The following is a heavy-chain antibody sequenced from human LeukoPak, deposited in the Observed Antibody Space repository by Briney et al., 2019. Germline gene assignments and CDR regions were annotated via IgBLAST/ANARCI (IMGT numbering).Heavy chain of an antibody. Sequence: SETLSLTCTVSGGSISSYYWSWIRQPPGKGLEWIGYIYYSGSTNYNPSLKSRVTISVDTSKNQFSLKLSSVTAADTAVYYCARESGGILTYYFDYWGQGTLVTVSS. D-gene: IGHD3-10*01. CDR1: GGSISSYY. CDR2: IYYSGST. J-gene: IGHJ4*02. V-gene: IGHV4-59*12. CDR3: ARESGGILTYYFDY.